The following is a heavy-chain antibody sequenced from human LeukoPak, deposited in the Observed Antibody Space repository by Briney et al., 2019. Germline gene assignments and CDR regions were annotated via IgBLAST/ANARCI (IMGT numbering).Heavy chain of an antibody. J-gene: IGHJ1*01. CDR2: IYTSGST. Sequence: SETLSLTCTVSGGSISSYYWSWIRQPAGKGLEWIGRIYTSGSTNYNPSLKSRVTISVDTSKNQFSLKLSSVTAADTAVYYCARGGYGSGSYKSTVPSAEYFQHWGQGTLVTVSS. CDR1: GGSISSYY. V-gene: IGHV4-4*07. D-gene: IGHD1-26*01. CDR3: ARGGYGSGSYKSTVPSAEYFQH.